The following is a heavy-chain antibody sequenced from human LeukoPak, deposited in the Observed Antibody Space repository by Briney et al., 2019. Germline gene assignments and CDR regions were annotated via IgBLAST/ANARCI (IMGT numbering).Heavy chain of an antibody. D-gene: IGHD3-22*01. V-gene: IGHV4-59*01. CDR1: GGSISTYY. Sequence: SETLSLTCTVSGGSISTYYWSWIRQPPGKGLEWIGHIYYSGSTNYNPSLKSRVTIAVDSSKNHFSLKLSSVTAADTAVYYCTGNYDSSGYTTFGYWGRGTLVTVSS. CDR2: IYYSGST. J-gene: IGHJ4*02. CDR3: TGNYDSSGYTTFGY.